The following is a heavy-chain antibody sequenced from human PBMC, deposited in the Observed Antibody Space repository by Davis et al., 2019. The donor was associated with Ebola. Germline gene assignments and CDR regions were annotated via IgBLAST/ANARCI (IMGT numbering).Heavy chain of an antibody. CDR2: IYNSGST. CDR3: ARRTRSAMATIFHDAFDI. Sequence: SETLSLTCTVSGGSISSYYWSWIRQPPGKGLEWIGYIYNSGSTNYNPSLKSRVTISVDTSKNQFSLRLSSVTAADTAVYYCARRTRSAMATIFHDAFDIWGQGTMVTVSS. V-gene: IGHV4-59*08. D-gene: IGHD5-24*01. J-gene: IGHJ3*02. CDR1: GGSISSYY.